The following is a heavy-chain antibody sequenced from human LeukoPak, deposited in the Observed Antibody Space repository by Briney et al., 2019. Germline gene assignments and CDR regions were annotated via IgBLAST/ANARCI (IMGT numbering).Heavy chain of an antibody. Sequence: PGGSLRLSCAASGFTFSSYAMSWVRQAPGKGLEWVSAISGSGGSTYYADPVKGRFTISRDNSKNTLYLQMNSLRAEDTAVYYCAKDLRYCSSTSCSHVFDIWGQGTMVTVSS. CDR3: AKDLRYCSSTSCSHVFDI. CDR1: GFTFSSYA. V-gene: IGHV3-23*01. D-gene: IGHD2-2*01. CDR2: ISGSGGST. J-gene: IGHJ3*02.